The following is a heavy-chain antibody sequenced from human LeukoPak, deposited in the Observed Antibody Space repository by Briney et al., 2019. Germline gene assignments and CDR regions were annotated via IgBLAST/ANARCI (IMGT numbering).Heavy chain of an antibody. D-gene: IGHD3-10*01. J-gene: IGHJ5*02. CDR3: AREGTRFSFRFDP. Sequence: ASVNVSCKASGYTFTSYAMHWVRQAPGQRLEWMGWINAGNGNTKYSQKFQGRVTITRDTSASTAYMELSSLRSEDTAVYYCAREGTRFSFRFDPWGQGTLVTVSS. CDR2: INAGNGNT. V-gene: IGHV1-3*01. CDR1: GYTFTSYA.